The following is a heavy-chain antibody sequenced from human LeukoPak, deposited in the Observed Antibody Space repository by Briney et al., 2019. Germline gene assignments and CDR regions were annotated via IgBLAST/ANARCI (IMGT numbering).Heavy chain of an antibody. Sequence: SETLSLTCSVSGGSIRSTTYYWGWIRQPPGKGLVWIGSIYYSGNTYYSPSLMSRVTISVDTSKNQFSLNLSSVTAADTAVYFCARAPHFFDTSGSRYYFDYWGQGALVTVSS. J-gene: IGHJ4*02. CDR2: IYYSGNT. CDR1: GGSIRSTTYY. CDR3: ARAPHFFDTSGSRYYFDY. V-gene: IGHV4-39*07. D-gene: IGHD3-22*01.